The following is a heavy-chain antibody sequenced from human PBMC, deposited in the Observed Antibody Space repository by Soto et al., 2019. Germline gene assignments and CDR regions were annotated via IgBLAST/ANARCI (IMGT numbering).Heavy chain of an antibody. D-gene: IGHD2-15*01. J-gene: IGHJ3*02. CDR1: GGCISSGGYY. Sequence: QVQLQESGPGLVKPSQTLSLTCTVSGGCISSGGYYWSWIRQHPGKGLEWIGYIYYSGSTYYNPSLKSRVTISVDTSKNQFSLKLSSVTAADTAVYYCARETPALGDAFDIWGQGTMVTVSS. CDR2: IYYSGST. V-gene: IGHV4-31*03. CDR3: ARETPALGDAFDI.